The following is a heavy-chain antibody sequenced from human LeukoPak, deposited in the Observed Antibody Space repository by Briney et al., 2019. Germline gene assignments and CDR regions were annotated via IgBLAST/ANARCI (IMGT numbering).Heavy chain of an antibody. J-gene: IGHJ4*02. V-gene: IGHV4-39*01. D-gene: IGHD6-13*01. CDR3: ASTPRAAAGYFDY. CDR2: IYFSGST. CDR1: GGSISRSNSY. Sequence: SETLSLTCTVSGGSISRSNSYWGWIRQPPGKGLEWIGSIYFSGSTYYNPSLKSRVTISVDTSKNQFSLKLSSVTAADTAVYYCASTPRAAAGYFDYWGQGTLVTVSS.